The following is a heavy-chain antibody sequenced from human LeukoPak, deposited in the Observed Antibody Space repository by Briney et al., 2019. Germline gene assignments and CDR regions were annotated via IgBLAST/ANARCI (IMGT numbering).Heavy chain of an antibody. CDR2: IYHSGST. Sequence: SETLSLTCTVSGYSISSGYYWGWIRQPPGKGLEWIGTIYHSGSTYYNPSLKSRVTISVDTSKNQFSLKLTSVTAADTAVYYCARVRGYCSSTICYRYYYDYWGQGTLVTVSS. V-gene: IGHV4-38-2*02. J-gene: IGHJ4*02. D-gene: IGHD2-2*01. CDR3: ARVRGYCSSTICYRYYYDY. CDR1: GYSISSGYY.